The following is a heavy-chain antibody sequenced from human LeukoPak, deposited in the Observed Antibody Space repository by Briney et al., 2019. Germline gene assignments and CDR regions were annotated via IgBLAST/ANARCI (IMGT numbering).Heavy chain of an antibody. CDR2: INPSGGST. D-gene: IGHD5-24*01. V-gene: IGHV1-46*01. CDR3: ARNYHQGGLVLDY. Sequence: GASVKVSCKASGYTFTSYYMHWVRQAPGQGLEWMGIINPSGGSTSYARKFQGRVTMTRDMSTSTVYMELSSLRSEDTAVYYCARNYHQGGLVLDYWGQGTLVTVSS. J-gene: IGHJ4*02. CDR1: GYTFTSYY.